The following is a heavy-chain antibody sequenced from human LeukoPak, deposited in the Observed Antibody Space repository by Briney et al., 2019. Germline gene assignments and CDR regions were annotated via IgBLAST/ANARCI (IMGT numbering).Heavy chain of an antibody. D-gene: IGHD3-3*01. CDR3: ARGRITIFGVVIPFDY. V-gene: IGHV3-72*01. J-gene: IGHJ4*02. CDR2: VRNKDSSYTT. Sequence: GGSLRLSCAASGFTFSDYYMDWVRQAPGKGLEWVGRVRNKDSSYTTQYAASVKGRFTISRDDSKNSLYLQMNSLRAEDTAVYYCARGRITIFGVVIPFDYWGQGTLVTVSS. CDR1: GFTFSDYY.